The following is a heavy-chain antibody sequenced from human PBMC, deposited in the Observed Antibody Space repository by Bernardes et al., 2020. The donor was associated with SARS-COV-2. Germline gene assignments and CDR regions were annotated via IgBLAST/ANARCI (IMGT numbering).Heavy chain of an antibody. Sequence: GESLKISCKGSGYSFPNYWIGWVRQMPGKGLEWMGIIYPGDSDIRYSPSFQGQVTISADKSISTAYLQWSSLKASDTAIYYCARRSVGATERFFDFWGQGTLVTVSS. D-gene: IGHD1-26*01. V-gene: IGHV5-51*01. CDR2: IYPGDSDI. J-gene: IGHJ4*02. CDR3: ARRSVGATERFFDF. CDR1: GYSFPNYW.